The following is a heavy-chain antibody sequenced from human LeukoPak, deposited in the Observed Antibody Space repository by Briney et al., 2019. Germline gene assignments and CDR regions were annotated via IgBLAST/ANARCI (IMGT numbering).Heavy chain of an antibody. D-gene: IGHD3-9*01. CDR1: GGTFSSYA. CDR2: IIPILGIA. Sequence: SVKVSRKASGGTFSSYAISWVRQAPGQGLEWMGRIIPILGIANYAQKFQGRVTITADKSTSTAYMELSSLKSEDTAVYYCARVLRNDILTGLPDWGQGTLVTVSS. J-gene: IGHJ4*02. V-gene: IGHV1-69*04. CDR3: ARVLRNDILTGLPD.